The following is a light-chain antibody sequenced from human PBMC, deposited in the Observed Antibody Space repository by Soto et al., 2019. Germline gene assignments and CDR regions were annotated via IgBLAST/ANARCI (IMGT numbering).Light chain of an antibody. CDR1: SSDVGGYNY. CDR3: CSYAGSYTML. Sequence: QSALTQPRSVSGSPGQSVTISCTGTSSDVGGYNYVSWYQQHPGKVPKFIIYDVNKRPSGVPDRFSGSKSGTTASLTISGLQADDEADYYCCSYAGSYTMLFGGGTKLTVL. J-gene: IGLJ2*01. V-gene: IGLV2-11*01. CDR2: DVN.